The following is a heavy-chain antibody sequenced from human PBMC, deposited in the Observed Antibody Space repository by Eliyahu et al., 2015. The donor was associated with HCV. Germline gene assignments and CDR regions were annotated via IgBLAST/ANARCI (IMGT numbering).Heavy chain of an antibody. CDR3: TTGAPGGFDYYLDV. CDR1: XFTFXKAW. V-gene: IGHV3-15*01. CDR2: IKSKTDGGTT. D-gene: IGHD3-10*01. J-gene: IGHJ6*03. Sequence: EVQLVESGGGLVKPGGSLSLSCAAXXFTFXKAWLSGVRQXPGKGLEWIGRIKSKTDGGTTDYAAPVKGRFTISRDDSKSTLYLQMNSLKTEDTAVYYCTTGAPGGFDYYLDVWGQGTTVTVSS.